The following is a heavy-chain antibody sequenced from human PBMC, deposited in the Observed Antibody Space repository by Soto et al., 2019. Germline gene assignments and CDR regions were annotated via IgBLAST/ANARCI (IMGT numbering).Heavy chain of an antibody. D-gene: IGHD1-26*01. CDR2: IDNTGVET. Sequence: PGGSLRLSCAASGFTFTNYAMGWVRQAPGKGLEWVSSIDNTGVETYYADSVKGRFSISRDNSKNTLYLQMSSLSADDTAVYYCANQGGGPPWYWGQGTLVTVSS. CDR1: GFTFTNYA. V-gene: IGHV3-23*01. J-gene: IGHJ4*02. CDR3: ANQGGGPPWY.